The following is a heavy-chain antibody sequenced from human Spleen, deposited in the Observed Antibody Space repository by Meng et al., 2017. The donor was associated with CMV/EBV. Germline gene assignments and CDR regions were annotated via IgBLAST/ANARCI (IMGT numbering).Heavy chain of an antibody. CDR3: ARDTRIVGAEYYFDC. CDR1: GFTFSSYA. V-gene: IGHV3-30*04. D-gene: IGHD1-26*01. CDR2: ISYDGSNK. J-gene: IGHJ4*02. Sequence: GGSLRLSCAASGFTFSSYAMHWVRQAPGKGLEWVAVISYDGSNKYYADSVKGRFTISRDNSKNTLYLQMNSLRAEDTAVYYCARDTRIVGAEYYFDCWGQGTLVTVSS.